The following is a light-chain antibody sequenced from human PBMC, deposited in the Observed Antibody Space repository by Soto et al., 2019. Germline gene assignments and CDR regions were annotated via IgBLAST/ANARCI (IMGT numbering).Light chain of an antibody. V-gene: IGKV1-5*03. CDR3: QQHRSYPVT. Sequence: IQMTQSPSTLSASVGDRVIITCRASQSVSSWLAWYQHKPGKAPKLVIYKASRLESGVLSRFSGSGSGTEFTLTISSLQPDDFATYYCQQHRSYPVTFGQGTRLEIK. CDR1: QSVSSW. CDR2: KAS. J-gene: IGKJ5*01.